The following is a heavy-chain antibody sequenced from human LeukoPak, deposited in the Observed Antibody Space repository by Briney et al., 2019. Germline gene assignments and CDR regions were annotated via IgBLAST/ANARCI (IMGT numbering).Heavy chain of an antibody. J-gene: IGHJ5*02. D-gene: IGHD3-22*01. CDR1: GGTFSSYA. V-gene: IGHV1-69*01. Sequence: SVKVSCKASGGTFSSYAISWVRQAPGQGLEWMGGIIPIFGTANYAQKFQGRVTITADESTSTAYMELSSLRSEDTAVYYCTTYYYDSSGYPRRFDPWGQGTLVTVSS. CDR3: TTYYYDSSGYPRRFDP. CDR2: IIPIFGTA.